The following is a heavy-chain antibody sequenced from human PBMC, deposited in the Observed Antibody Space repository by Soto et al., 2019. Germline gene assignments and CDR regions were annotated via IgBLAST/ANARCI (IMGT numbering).Heavy chain of an antibody. CDR2: IFYGGNT. CDR1: GGYITNYY. D-gene: IGHD1-26*01. Sequence: SETLSLACTVSGGYITNYYWSWIRQPPGKGLEWIGYIFYGGNTNYNPSLRSRVTISVDTSKNQFSLRLSSVTAADTAVYYCARVNSGSYSDYWGQGTLVTVSS. CDR3: ARVNSGSYSDY. J-gene: IGHJ4*02. V-gene: IGHV4-59*01.